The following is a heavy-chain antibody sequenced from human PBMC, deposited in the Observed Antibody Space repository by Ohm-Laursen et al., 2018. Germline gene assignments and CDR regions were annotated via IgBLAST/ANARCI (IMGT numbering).Heavy chain of an antibody. Sequence: SLRLSCSASGFTFDDYAMHWVRQAPGKGLEWVSSINWNSVTTVYADSVKGRFTISRDNAKNSLYLQMNSLRAEDTALYYCAKADSIAVAGNVPTLFDPWGQGTLVTVSS. CDR3: AKADSIAVAGNVPTLFDP. CDR1: GFTFDDYA. V-gene: IGHV3-9*01. D-gene: IGHD6-19*01. CDR2: INWNSVTT. J-gene: IGHJ5*02.